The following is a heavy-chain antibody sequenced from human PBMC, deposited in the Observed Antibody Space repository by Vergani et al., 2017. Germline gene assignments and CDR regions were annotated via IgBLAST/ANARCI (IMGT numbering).Heavy chain of an antibody. CDR3: ARDGVGALDY. D-gene: IGHD1-26*01. Sequence: DVHLAESGGGFFQPGGSLRLSCSASGFSFNSYWMHWVRQVPGKGLLWVSRIKSDGSITAYADSVKGRFTISRDNSKNTLYLQMNSLRAEDTAVYYCARDGVGALDYWGQGTLVTVSS. J-gene: IGHJ4*02. V-gene: IGHV3-74*03. CDR2: IKSDGSIT. CDR1: GFSFNSYW.